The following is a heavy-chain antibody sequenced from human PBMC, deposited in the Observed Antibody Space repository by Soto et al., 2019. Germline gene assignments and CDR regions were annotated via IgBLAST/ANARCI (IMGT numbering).Heavy chain of an antibody. J-gene: IGHJ4*02. CDR1: GYTFTNFG. Sequence: ASVKVSCKASGYTFTNFGISWVRQAPGQGLEWMGWISAYNGNTNYAQNFQGRVTMTTDTSTSTAYMELRSLRSDDTAVYYCARVGDLRDYFAYWGQGTLVTVSS. D-gene: IGHD2-21*01. V-gene: IGHV1-18*01. CDR2: ISAYNGNT. CDR3: ARVGDLRDYFAY.